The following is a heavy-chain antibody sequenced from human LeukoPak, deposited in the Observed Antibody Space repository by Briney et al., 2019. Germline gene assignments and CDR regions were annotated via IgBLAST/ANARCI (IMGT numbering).Heavy chain of an antibody. D-gene: IGHD5-24*01. Sequence: PGGSLRLSCAASGFTFSSYWMYWVRQTPGKGLVWVSYINYDGSSTTYADSVKGRFTISRDNAKNTLYLQMNSLRADDTAVYYCAREGDGDIDLDYWGQGTLVTVSS. CDR2: INYDGSST. CDR1: GFTFSSYW. J-gene: IGHJ4*02. V-gene: IGHV3-74*01. CDR3: AREGDGDIDLDY.